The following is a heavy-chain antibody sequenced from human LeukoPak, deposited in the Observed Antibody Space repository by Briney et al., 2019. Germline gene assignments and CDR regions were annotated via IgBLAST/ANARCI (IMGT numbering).Heavy chain of an antibody. J-gene: IGHJ5*02. CDR2: IIPIFGTA. CDR1: GGTFSSYA. Sequence: SVKVSCKASGGTFSSYAISWVRQAPGQGLEWMGRIIPIFGTANYAQKFQGRVTITTDESTSTAYMELRSLRSDDTAVYYCARVFSLGRGLWNLFLSWGQGTLVTVSS. D-gene: IGHD1-7*01. V-gene: IGHV1-69*05. CDR3: ARVFSLGRGLWNLFLS.